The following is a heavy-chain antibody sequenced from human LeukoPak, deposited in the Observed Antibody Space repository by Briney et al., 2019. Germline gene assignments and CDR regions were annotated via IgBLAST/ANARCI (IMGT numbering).Heavy chain of an antibody. CDR1: GFTFSSYW. D-gene: IGHD2-2*01. Sequence: GSLRLSCAASGFTFSSYWMHWVRQAPGKGLVWVSRINSDGSSTSYADSVKGRFTISRDNAKNTLYLQMNSLRAEDTAVYYCAREGYCSSTSCYDAFGIWGQGTMVTVSS. CDR3: AREGYCSSTSCYDAFGI. J-gene: IGHJ3*02. CDR2: INSDGSST. V-gene: IGHV3-74*01.